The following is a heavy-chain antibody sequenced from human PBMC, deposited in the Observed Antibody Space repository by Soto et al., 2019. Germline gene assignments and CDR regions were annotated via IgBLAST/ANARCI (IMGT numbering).Heavy chain of an antibody. CDR1: GFTLRSYD. J-gene: IGHJ4*02. Sequence: GGSLRLSCSASGFTLRSYDMHWVRQAPGKGLEYVSGVSRKGNNIYYADSVKGRFTISRDTFKNTLFLQMTSLRAEDTAVYYCVKEEIVVVGGFDYWGQGTLVTSPQ. D-gene: IGHD1-26*01. CDR2: VSRKGNNI. CDR3: VKEEIVVVGGFDY. V-gene: IGHV3-64D*06.